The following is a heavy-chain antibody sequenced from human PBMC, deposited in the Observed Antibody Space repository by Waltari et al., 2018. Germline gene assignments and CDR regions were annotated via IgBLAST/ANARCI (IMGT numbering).Heavy chain of an antibody. J-gene: IGHJ4*02. CDR1: GYSISSGYY. D-gene: IGHD4-17*01. CDR2: IYHSGST. Sequence: QVQLQESGPGLVKPSETLSLTCAVSGYSISSGYYWGWIRKPPGKGLEWIGSIYHSGSTYYNPSLKSRVTISVDTSKNQFSLKLSSVTAADTAVYYCARHNTFDYGDYGSLGYWGQGTLVTVSS. V-gene: IGHV4-38-2*01. CDR3: ARHNTFDYGDYGSLGY.